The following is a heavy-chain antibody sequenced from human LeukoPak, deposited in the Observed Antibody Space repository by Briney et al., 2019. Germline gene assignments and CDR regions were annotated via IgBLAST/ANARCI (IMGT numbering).Heavy chain of an antibody. CDR2: ISSSTTYT. J-gene: IGHJ3*02. CDR1: GFTLSDYY. D-gene: IGHD4-17*01. CDR3: ARDQVTTVTTQWGSYAFDI. V-gene: IGHV3-11*06. Sequence: GGSLRLSCAASGFTLSDYYMSWIRQAPGKGLEWVSYISSSTTYTNYADSVKGRFTISRDNAKNSLYLQLNSLRADDTAVYYCARDQVTTVTTQWGSYAFDIWGQGTMVTVSS.